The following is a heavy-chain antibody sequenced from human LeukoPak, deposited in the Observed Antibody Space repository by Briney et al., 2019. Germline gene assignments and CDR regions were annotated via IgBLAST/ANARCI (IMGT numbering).Heavy chain of an antibody. J-gene: IGHJ5*02. CDR2: IIPIFGTA. CDR1: VGTFSSYA. Sequence: VASVKVSCKASVGTFSSYAISWVRQAPGQGREWMGGIIPIFGTANYAQKLQGRVTITAEEFTSTAYMELSSLISEDTAVYYTARVLNWKDWGGRWFDPWGQGTLVTVSS. CDR3: ARVLNWKDWGGRWFDP. V-gene: IGHV1-69*13. D-gene: IGHD1-1*01.